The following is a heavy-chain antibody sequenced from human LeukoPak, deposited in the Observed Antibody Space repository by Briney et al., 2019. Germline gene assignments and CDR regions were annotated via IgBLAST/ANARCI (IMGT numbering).Heavy chain of an antibody. CDR2: INWNGGST. CDR1: GFTFDDCG. Sequence: GGSLRLSCAASGFTFDDCGMSWVRQAPGKGLEWVSGINWNGGSTGYADSVKGRFTISRDNSKNTLYLQMNSLRAEDTAVYYCAKLPDGYSSGSDAFDIWGQGTMVTVSS. CDR3: AKLPDGYSSGSDAFDI. D-gene: IGHD6-19*01. J-gene: IGHJ3*02. V-gene: IGHV3-20*04.